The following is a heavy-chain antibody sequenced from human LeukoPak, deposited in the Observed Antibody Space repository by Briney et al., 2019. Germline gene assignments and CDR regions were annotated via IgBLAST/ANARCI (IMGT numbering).Heavy chain of an antibody. CDR1: GYTFTGDY. J-gene: IGHJ4*02. Sequence: ASVKVSCKASGYTFTGDYMHWVRQAPGQGLEWMGYIYPNSGATKYAQKFQGRVTVTRDTSISTAYMELSGLGSDDTAVYYCGTLLSNGPFDYWGQGSLVTVSS. CDR3: GTLLSNGPFDY. V-gene: IGHV1-2*02. CDR2: IYPNSGAT.